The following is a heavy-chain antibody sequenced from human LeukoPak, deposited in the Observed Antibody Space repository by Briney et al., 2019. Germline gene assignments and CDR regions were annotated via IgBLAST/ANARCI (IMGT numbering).Heavy chain of an antibody. CDR2: ISGDGGST. D-gene: IGHD1-26*01. J-gene: IGHJ4*02. Sequence: PGGSLRLSCAASGFTFDDYAMHWVRQAPGKGLEWVSLISGDGGSTYYADSVKGRFTISRDNSKNSLYLQMNSLRTEDTALYYCAKGPLVGPDVGEGLYWGQGTLVTVSS. CDR1: GFTFDDYA. CDR3: AKGPLVGPDVGEGLY. V-gene: IGHV3-43*02.